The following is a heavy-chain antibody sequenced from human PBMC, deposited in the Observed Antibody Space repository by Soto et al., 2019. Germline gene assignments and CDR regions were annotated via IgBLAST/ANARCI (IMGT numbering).Heavy chain of an antibody. CDR2: ISAYNGNT. Sequence: ASVKVSCKASGYTFTSYGISWVRQAPGQGLEWMGWISAYNGNTNYAQKLQGRVTMTTDTSTSTAHMELRSPRSDDTAVYYCARVQYYYDSSGYWDYWGQGTLVTV. V-gene: IGHV1-18*04. CDR1: GYTFTSYG. CDR3: ARVQYYYDSSGYWDY. J-gene: IGHJ4*02. D-gene: IGHD3-22*01.